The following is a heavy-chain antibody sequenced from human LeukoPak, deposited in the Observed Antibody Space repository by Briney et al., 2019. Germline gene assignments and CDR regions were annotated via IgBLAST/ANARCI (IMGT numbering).Heavy chain of an antibody. V-gene: IGHV3-7*01. CDR2: VKEDGSEE. CDR3: ARGRTGVWFGFNWFDP. Sequence: GGSLRLSCAASGFTFSSHSMSWVRQAPGKGLEWVANVKEDGSEENYVDSVKGRFTISRDNAVKSLYLQMNSLRAEDTAVYFCARGRTGVWFGFNWFDPWGQGTLVTVSS. J-gene: IGHJ5*02. D-gene: IGHD3-10*01. CDR1: GFTFSSHS.